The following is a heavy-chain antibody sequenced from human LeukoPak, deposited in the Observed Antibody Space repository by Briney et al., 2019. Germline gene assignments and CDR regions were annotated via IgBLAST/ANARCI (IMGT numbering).Heavy chain of an antibody. CDR3: ARDASRGWYDY. CDR1: GGSIRNYY. Sequence: SETLSLTCSVSGGSIRNYYWSWIRQPPGKGLEWIGFIFHNGNSNYNPSLKSRVSISIDTSKNQFSLRLSSVTAADTAVYYCARDASRGWYDYWGQGTLVTVSS. CDR2: IFHNGNS. J-gene: IGHJ4*02. V-gene: IGHV4-59*01. D-gene: IGHD6-19*01.